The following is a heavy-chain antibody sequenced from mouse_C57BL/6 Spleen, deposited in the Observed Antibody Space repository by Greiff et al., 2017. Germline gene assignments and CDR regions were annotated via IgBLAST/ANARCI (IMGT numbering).Heavy chain of an antibody. CDR1: GYSITRGYY. CDR2: ISYDGSN. J-gene: IGHJ1*03. V-gene: IGHV3-6*01. Sequence: DVQLQESGPGLVKPSQSLSLTCSVTGYSITRGYYWNWIRQFPGNKLEWMGYISYDGSNNYNPSLKNRISITRDTSKNQFFLKLNSVTTEDTATYYCASGFYWYFDVWGTGTTVTVAS. CDR3: ASGFYWYFDV.